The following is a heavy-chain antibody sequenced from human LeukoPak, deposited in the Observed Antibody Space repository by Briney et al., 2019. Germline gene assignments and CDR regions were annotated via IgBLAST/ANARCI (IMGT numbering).Heavy chain of an antibody. CDR1: GGSISNNNW. J-gene: IGHJ6*03. D-gene: IGHD3-22*01. CDR2: SYYGGST. CDR3: ARSSEGRYYYDSSGYSYYYYYMDV. Sequence: SGTLSLTCGGSGGSISNNNWWTWVRQPPGKGLEWIGESYYGGSTTYNPSLRSRVTISVDTSKNQFSLKLSSVTAADTAVYYCARSSEGRYYYDSSGYSYYYYYMDVWGKGTTVTISS. V-gene: IGHV4-4*02.